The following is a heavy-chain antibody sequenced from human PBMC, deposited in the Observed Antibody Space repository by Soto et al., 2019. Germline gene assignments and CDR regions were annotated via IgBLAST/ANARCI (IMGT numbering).Heavy chain of an antibody. CDR1: GYTFTSYY. CDR2: INPSGGST. Sequence: ASVKVSCKASGYTFTSYYMHWVRQAPGQGLEWMGIINPSGGSTSYAQKFQGRVTMTRDTSTSTVYMELSSLRSEDTAVYYCARDSEVLSPYDSSGYYAFDIWGQGTMVTVSS. J-gene: IGHJ3*02. V-gene: IGHV1-46*01. CDR3: ARDSEVLSPYDSSGYYAFDI. D-gene: IGHD3-22*01.